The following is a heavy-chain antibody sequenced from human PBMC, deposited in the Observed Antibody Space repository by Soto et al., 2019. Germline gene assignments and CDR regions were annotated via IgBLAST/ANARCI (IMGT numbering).Heavy chain of an antibody. V-gene: IGHV3-15*01. CDR3: TTSNLGVDF. J-gene: IGHJ4*02. Sequence: VGSLRLSCAASGLIFSDVWMTWVRQAPGKGLEWVGRIKTKPDDGTIDYAAPVRGRFTISRGDSKNTLYLQMTSLTPDDTGVYYCTTSNLGVDFWGPGTLVTVSS. D-gene: IGHD1-1*01. CDR1: GLIFSDVW. CDR2: IKTKPDDGTI.